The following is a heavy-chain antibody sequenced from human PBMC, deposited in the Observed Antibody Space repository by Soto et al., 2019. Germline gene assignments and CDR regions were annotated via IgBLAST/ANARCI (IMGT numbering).Heavy chain of an antibody. CDR1: GYTFTSYD. CDR3: ARIRDGYNFWGYYFDY. J-gene: IGHJ4*02. V-gene: IGHV1-8*01. CDR2: MNPNSGNT. Sequence: ASVKVSCKASGYTFTSYDINWVRQATGQGLEWMGWMNPNSGNTGYAQKFQGRVTMTRNTSISTAYMELSSLRSEDTAVYYCARIRDGYNFWGYYFDYWGQGTLVTVSS. D-gene: IGHD3-3*01.